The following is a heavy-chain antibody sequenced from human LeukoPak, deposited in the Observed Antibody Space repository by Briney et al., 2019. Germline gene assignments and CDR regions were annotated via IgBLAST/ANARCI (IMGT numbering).Heavy chain of an antibody. CDR2: IKEDGSDK. CDR1: GFTFSHYW. V-gene: IGHV3-7*01. CDR3: ARAHGAFEI. J-gene: IGHJ3*02. Sequence: PGGSLRLSCVASGFTFSHYWMSWVRQARGKGLEGVANIKEDGSDKYYVDSVKGRFTISRDNAKNSLFLQMNSLRAEDTAVYYCARAHGAFEIWGQGTMVTVSS.